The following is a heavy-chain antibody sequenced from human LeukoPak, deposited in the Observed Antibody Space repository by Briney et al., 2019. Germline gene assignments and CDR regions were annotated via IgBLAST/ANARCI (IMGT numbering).Heavy chain of an antibody. J-gene: IGHJ4*02. CDR2: IYSGYYLGGGP. D-gene: IGHD5-24*01. V-gene: IGHV3-66*01. CDR1: GITVSSHH. CDR3: ARDVAGDGFGSFDH. Sequence: PGGSLRLSCAVSGITVSSHHMNWVRQAPGKGLEWVSVIYSGYYLGGGPHYADSVKGRFTTSSDSSKNTLYLQMNSLRVEDTAVYFCARDVAGDGFGSFDHWGLGTLVTVSS.